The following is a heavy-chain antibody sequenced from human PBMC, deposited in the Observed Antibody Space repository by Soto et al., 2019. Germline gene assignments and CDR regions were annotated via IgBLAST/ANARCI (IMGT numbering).Heavy chain of an antibody. D-gene: IGHD7-27*01. Sequence: LRLSCAASGFTFSSYAMSWVRQAPGKGLEWVSTISGSGGRTYYADSVTGRFTISRDNSKNTLYLQMNSLRAEDTAVYYCANQLTGVPSGAFDIWGQGTMVTVSS. V-gene: IGHV3-23*01. CDR2: ISGSGGRT. CDR1: GFTFSSYA. CDR3: ANQLTGVPSGAFDI. J-gene: IGHJ3*02.